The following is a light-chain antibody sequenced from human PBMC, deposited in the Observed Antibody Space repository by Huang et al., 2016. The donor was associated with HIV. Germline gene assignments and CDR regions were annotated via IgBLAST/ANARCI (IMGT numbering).Light chain of an antibody. CDR1: QIVSSH. V-gene: IGKV3-15*01. CDR2: AAS. Sequence: ETVMTQSPVTLSVSPGDRASLSCRSSQIVSSHLAWYQQKPGQAPRLLIYAASTGATCVPARFSGSGAGTEFTLTISTLQSEDSAFYYCQQYNDFRSTFGPGTRVEIK. J-gene: IGKJ3*01. CDR3: QQYNDFRST.